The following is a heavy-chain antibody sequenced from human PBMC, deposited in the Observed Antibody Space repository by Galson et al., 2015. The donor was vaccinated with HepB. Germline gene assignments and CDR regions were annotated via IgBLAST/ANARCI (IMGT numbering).Heavy chain of an antibody. D-gene: IGHD2-2*01. CDR3: ARDLFLYCSSTSCLGDYYYYGMDV. J-gene: IGHJ6*02. CDR1: GGTFGSYA. V-gene: IGHV1-69*13. Sequence: SVKVSCKASGGTFGSYAISWVRQAPGQGLEWMGGIIPIFGTANYAQKFQGRVTITADESTSTTYMELSSLRSEDTAVYYCARDLFLYCSSTSCLGDYYYYGMDVWGQGTTVTVSS. CDR2: IIPIFGTA.